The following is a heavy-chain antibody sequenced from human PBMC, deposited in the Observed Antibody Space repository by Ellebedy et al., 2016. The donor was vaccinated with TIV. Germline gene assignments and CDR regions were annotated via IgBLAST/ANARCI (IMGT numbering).Heavy chain of an antibody. CDR3: ARGDRVAPPFDY. J-gene: IGHJ4*02. CDR2: INLSDGST. V-gene: IGHV1-46*01. CDR1: GYTFTSYY. D-gene: IGHD2-15*01. Sequence: AASVKVSCKASGYTFTSYYMHWVRQAPGQGLEWMGRINLSDGSTSYAQKFQGRVTMTRDTSASTAYMELSSLRSEDTAVYYCARGDRVAPPFDYWGQGTLVTVSS.